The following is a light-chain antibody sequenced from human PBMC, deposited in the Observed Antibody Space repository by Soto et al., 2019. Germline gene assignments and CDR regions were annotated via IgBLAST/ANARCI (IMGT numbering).Light chain of an antibody. CDR1: QSVSSN. CDR2: GAS. J-gene: IGKJ1*01. V-gene: IGKV3-15*01. CDR3: QQYNNWPRS. Sequence: EIVMTQSPATLSVSPGERATLSCRASQSVSSNLAWYQQKPGQAPRLLIYGASTRATGIPARFSGSGSGTEFNLTISGLQSEAVLLDDCQQYNNWPRSFGNVTKVEI.